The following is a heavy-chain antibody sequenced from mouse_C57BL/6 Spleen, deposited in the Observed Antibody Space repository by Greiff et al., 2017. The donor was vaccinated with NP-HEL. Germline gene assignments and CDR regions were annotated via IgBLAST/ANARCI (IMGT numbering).Heavy chain of an antibody. CDR3: ARGEGGLGAMDY. CDR1: GYSITSGYY. J-gene: IGHJ4*01. V-gene: IGHV3-6*01. Sequence: EVQRVESGPGLVKPSQSLSLTCSVTGYSITSGYYWNWIRQFPGNKLEWMGYISYDGSNNYNPSLKNRISITRDTSKNQFFLKLNSVTTEDTATYYCARGEGGLGAMDYWGQGTSVTVSS. CDR2: ISYDGSN. D-gene: IGHD4-1*01.